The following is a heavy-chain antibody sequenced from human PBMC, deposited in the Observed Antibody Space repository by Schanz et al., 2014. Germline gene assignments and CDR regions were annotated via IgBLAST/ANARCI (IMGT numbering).Heavy chain of an antibody. CDR1: GFTFTTYA. CDR2: ITRQGTT. Sequence: EVQLVESGGGLVQPGGSLRLSCAASGFTFTTYAMTWVRQAPGRGLEWVSGITRQGTTYYADFVKGRFSISRDLSSNTLYLQMNSLRADDSAIYYCAKDHPSSGWPAFDVWGQGTQVTVSS. V-gene: IGHV3-23*04. CDR3: AKDHPSSGWPAFDV. D-gene: IGHD6-19*01. J-gene: IGHJ4*02.